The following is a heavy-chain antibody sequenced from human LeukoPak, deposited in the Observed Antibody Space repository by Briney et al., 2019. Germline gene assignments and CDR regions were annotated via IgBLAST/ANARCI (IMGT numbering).Heavy chain of an antibody. V-gene: IGHV3-15*01. J-gene: IGHJ3*02. CDR2: IKRKGSGGST. CDR1: GFTFTNAW. Sequence: GGSLRLSCAASGFTFTNAWMIWVRQAPGKGLEWVGRIKRKGSGGSTDYAAPVKGRFTISRDNSKNTLYLQMNSLRAEDTAVYYCASQSTPVLPFDIWGQGTMVTVSS. CDR3: ASQSTPVLPFDI.